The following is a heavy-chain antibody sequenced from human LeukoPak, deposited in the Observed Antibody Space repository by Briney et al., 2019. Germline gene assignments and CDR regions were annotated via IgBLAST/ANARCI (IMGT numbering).Heavy chain of an antibody. V-gene: IGHV3-74*01. Sequence: GGSLRLSCAASGFTFSSYAMSWVRQAPGKGLVWVSGINSDGSSTSYADSVKGRFTISRDNAKNMVYLQIYSLRAEDTAVYYCVRDYTSGWYFDYWGQGTLVTVSS. J-gene: IGHJ4*02. CDR3: VRDYTSGWYFDY. CDR2: INSDGSST. CDR1: GFTFSSYA. D-gene: IGHD6-19*01.